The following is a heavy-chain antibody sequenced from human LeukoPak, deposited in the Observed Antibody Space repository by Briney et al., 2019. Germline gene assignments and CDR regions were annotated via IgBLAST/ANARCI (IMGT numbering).Heavy chain of an antibody. J-gene: IGHJ4*02. CDR2: TTFRGKT. CDR1: GGFDIYY. D-gene: IGHD6-19*01. V-gene: IGHV4-34*01. Sequence: SETLSLTCAVYGGFDIYYWTIVRQPPGKGLEWIGETTFRGKTNYNPSLKGRVTISVDRTTQQFSLRLTSVTVADTAVYYCAGYGGDWYPDSWGQGTLVIVSS. CDR3: AGYGGDWYPDS.